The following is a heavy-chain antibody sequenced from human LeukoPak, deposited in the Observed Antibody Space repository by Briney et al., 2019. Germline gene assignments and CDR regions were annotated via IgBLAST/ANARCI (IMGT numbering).Heavy chain of an antibody. Sequence: SETLSLTCAVYGGSFSGYYWSWIRQPPGKGLEWIGEINHSGSTNHNPSLKSRVTISVDTSKNQFSLKLSSVTAADTAVYYCARAKPGNWFDPWGQGTLVTVSS. J-gene: IGHJ5*02. CDR2: INHSGST. D-gene: IGHD1-14*01. CDR1: GGSFSGYY. CDR3: ARAKPGNWFDP. V-gene: IGHV4-34*01.